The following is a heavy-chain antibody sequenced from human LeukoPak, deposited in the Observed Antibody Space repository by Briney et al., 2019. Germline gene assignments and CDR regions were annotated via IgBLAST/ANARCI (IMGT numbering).Heavy chain of an antibody. CDR1: GSTFSSYG. Sequence: PGGSLRLSCAASGSTFSSYGMHWVRQAPGKGLEWVAVISYDGSNKYYADSVKGRFTISRDNSKNTLYLQMNSLRAEDTAVYYCAKDRVRGVIREDYFDYWGQGTLVTVSS. V-gene: IGHV3-30*18. CDR3: AKDRVRGVIREDYFDY. D-gene: IGHD3-10*01. CDR2: ISYDGSNK. J-gene: IGHJ4*02.